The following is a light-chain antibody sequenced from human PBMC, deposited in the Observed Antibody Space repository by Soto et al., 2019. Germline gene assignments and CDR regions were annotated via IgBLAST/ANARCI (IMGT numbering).Light chain of an antibody. J-gene: IGKJ1*01. CDR2: GAS. CDR1: QSVSSNY. V-gene: IGKV3-20*01. Sequence: EIVLTQSPGTLSLSPGERATLSCRASQSVSSNYVAWYQQKPGQAPRLLVYGASTRVTGIPDRFTGSGSETDFALTISRLEPEDFAVYFCQQYGSTPRTFGQGTKVDIK. CDR3: QQYGSTPRT.